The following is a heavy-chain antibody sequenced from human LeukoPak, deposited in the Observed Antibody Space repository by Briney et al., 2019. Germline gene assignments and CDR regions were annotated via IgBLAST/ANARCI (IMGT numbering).Heavy chain of an antibody. D-gene: IGHD3-10*01. CDR2: ISSSSSYT. V-gene: IGHV3-21*01. CDR1: GFTFSSYS. J-gene: IGHJ5*02. CDR3: ARGPPYYYGSGSPPFDP. Sequence: GGSLRLSCAASGFTFSSYSMNWVRQAPGKGLEWVSSISSSSSYTYYADSVKGRFTISRDNSKNTLYLQMNSLRAEDTAVYYCARGPPYYYGSGSPPFDPWGQGTLVTVSS.